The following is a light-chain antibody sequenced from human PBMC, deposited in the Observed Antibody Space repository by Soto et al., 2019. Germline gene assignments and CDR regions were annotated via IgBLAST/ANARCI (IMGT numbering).Light chain of an antibody. CDR1: SRDIGTSKH. V-gene: IGLV2-14*03. J-gene: IGLJ1*01. Sequence: QSALTQPVSVSGSPGQSVTISCTGTSRDIGTSKHVSWYQQYPGKAPKLMIYEVTDRPSGVSDRFSGSKSGNTASLTISGLQSEDEADYYCSSYATSRSHVFGTGTKVTVL. CDR2: EVT. CDR3: SSYATSRSHV.